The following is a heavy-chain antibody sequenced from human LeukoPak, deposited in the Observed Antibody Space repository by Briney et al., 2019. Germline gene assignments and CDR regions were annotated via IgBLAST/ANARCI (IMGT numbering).Heavy chain of an antibody. V-gene: IGHV3-30*18. D-gene: IGHD4-23*01. Sequence: PGGTLRLSCAVSGFTLSSYGMHWGRRAPGKGLGWVAVISYDGSNKYYADSVKGRFTISSDNSKNTLYLQMNSLRAEDTAVYYCAKDGEIYAGNPSGYNGMDVWGQRITVSVS. CDR2: ISYDGSNK. J-gene: IGHJ6*02. CDR1: GFTLSSYG. CDR3: AKDGEIYAGNPSGYNGMDV.